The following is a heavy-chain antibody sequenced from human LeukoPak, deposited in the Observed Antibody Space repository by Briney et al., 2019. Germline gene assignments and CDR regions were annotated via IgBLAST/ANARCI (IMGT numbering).Heavy chain of an antibody. Sequence: GASVKVSCKASGGTFSSYAISWVRQAPGQGLEWMGGIIPIFGTANYAQKFQGRVTITTDESTSTAYMELRSLRSEDTAVYYCAREGSRGFDAFDIWGQGTMVTVSS. CDR3: AREGSRGFDAFDI. V-gene: IGHV1-69*05. J-gene: IGHJ3*02. CDR1: GGTFSSYA. CDR2: IIPIFGTA.